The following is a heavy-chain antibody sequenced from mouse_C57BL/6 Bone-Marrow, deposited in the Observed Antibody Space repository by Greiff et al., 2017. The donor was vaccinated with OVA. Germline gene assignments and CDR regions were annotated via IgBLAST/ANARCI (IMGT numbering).Heavy chain of an antibody. CDR3: ARVWDSYFDY. D-gene: IGHD4-1*01. Sequence: QVQLKQPGAELVKPGASVKLSCKASGYTFTSYWMHWVKQRPGQGLEWIGMIHPNSGRTNYNEKFKSKATLTVDKSSSTAYMQLSSLTSEDSAVYYCARVWDSYFDYWGQGTTLTVSS. J-gene: IGHJ2*01. CDR1: GYTFTSYW. V-gene: IGHV1-64*01. CDR2: IHPNSGRT.